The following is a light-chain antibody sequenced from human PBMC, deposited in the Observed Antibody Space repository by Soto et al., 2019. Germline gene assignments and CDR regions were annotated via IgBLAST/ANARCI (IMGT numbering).Light chain of an antibody. CDR2: EVS. CDR3: SSYAGSNIGV. Sequence: QSALTQPPSASGSPGQSVTISCTGTSSDVGGYNYVSWYQQHPGKAPKLMIYEVSKRPSGVPDRFSGSKSGNTASLTVSGLQAEDEADYYCSSYAGSNIGVFGTGTKVPS. CDR1: SSDVGGYNY. J-gene: IGLJ1*01. V-gene: IGLV2-8*01.